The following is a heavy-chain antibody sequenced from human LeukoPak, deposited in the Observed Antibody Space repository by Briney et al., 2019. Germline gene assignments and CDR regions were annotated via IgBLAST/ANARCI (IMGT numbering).Heavy chain of an antibody. CDR1: GFSFSSYS. CDR2: IWYDGSNK. V-gene: IGHV3-33*08. CDR3: ARGVTTADY. D-gene: IGHD4-11*01. Sequence: PGGSLRLSCAASGFSFSSYSMNWVRQAPGKGLEWLAVIWYDGSNKYYADSVKGRFTISRDNSKNTLYLQMDSLRDEDTAVYYCARGVTTADYWGQGTLVTVSS. J-gene: IGHJ4*02.